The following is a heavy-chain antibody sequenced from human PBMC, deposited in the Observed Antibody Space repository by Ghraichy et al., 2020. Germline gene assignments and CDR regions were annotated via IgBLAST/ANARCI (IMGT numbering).Heavy chain of an antibody. CDR1: GYTFTGYY. CDR2: INPNSGGT. Sequence: ASVKVSCKASGYTFTGYYMHWVRQAPGQGLEWMGWINPNSGGTNYAQKFQGWVTMTRDTSISTAYMELSRLRSDDTAVYYCARGSREVRGVIHYYGMDVWGKKTTVTVSS. D-gene: IGHD3-10*01. CDR3: ARGSREVRGVIHYYGMDV. J-gene: IGHJ6*04. V-gene: IGHV1-2*04.